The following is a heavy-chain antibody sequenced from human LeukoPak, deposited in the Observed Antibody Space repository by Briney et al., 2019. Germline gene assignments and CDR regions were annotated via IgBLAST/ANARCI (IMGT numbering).Heavy chain of an antibody. CDR1: GFTFSKYA. CDR2: ISASDSGT. CDR3: AKDSDPGYYYGMDV. J-gene: IGHJ6*02. V-gene: IGHV3-23*01. Sequence: PGGSLRLSCAASGFTFSKYAMNWVRQAPGKGLEWVSAISASDSGTFYADSVKGRFTISRDNSKDTLYLHMNNLRVEDTALYYCAKDSDPGYYYGMDVWGQGTTVTVSS.